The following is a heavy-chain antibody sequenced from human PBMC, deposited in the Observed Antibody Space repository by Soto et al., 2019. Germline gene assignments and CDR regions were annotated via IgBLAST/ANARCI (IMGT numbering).Heavy chain of an antibody. CDR1: GGSISSYY. V-gene: IGHV4-4*07. CDR2: IYTSGST. CDR3: ARDTSSYYDFWSGPNWFDP. Sequence: QVQLQESGPGLVKPSETLSLTCTVSGGSISSYYWSWIRQPAGKGLEWIGRIYTSGSTNYNPSLKRRVTMSVDTSKNQFSLKLSSVTAADTAVYYCARDTSSYYDFWSGPNWFDPWGQGTLVTVSS. D-gene: IGHD3-3*01. J-gene: IGHJ5*02.